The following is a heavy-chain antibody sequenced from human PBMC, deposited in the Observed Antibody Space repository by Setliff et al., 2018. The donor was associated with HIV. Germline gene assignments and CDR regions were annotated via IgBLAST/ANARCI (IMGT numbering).Heavy chain of an antibody. Sequence: KTSETLSLTCVVYGGSFTNFYWSWIRQPPGKGLECIGEINHSGITNYNPSLKSRVTISVDTSKNQFSLKLSSVTAADTAVYFCARKVGGDFDYWGQGTLVTVSS. V-gene: IGHV4-34*01. D-gene: IGHD2-2*01. J-gene: IGHJ4*02. CDR1: GGSFTNFY. CDR2: INHSGIT. CDR3: ARKVGGDFDY.